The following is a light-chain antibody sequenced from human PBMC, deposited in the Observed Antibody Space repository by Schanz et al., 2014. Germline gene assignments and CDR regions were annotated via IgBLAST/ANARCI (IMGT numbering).Light chain of an antibody. CDR2: GAS. V-gene: IGKV3-20*01. J-gene: IGKJ4*01. Sequence: EIVMTQSPATLSVSPGERVTLSCRASQSVSSTYLAWYQQKAGQAPRLLIYGASTRATGIPDRFSGSGSGTDFTLTISRLEPEDFAVYYCQQYGSSPVTFGGGTKV. CDR3: QQYGSSPVT. CDR1: QSVSSTY.